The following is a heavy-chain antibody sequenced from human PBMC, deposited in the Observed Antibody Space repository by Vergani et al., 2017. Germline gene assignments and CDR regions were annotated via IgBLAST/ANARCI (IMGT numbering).Heavy chain of an antibody. CDR1: GFTFGYYA. CDR2: IRSNAYGQAT. J-gene: IGHJ3*02. CDR3: VRDRVTILRGSDALDI. Sequence: EVQLVESGGDLVQPGRSLRLSCTASGFTFGYYAMDWFRQAPGQGLEWVGGIRSNAYGQATIYAASVKGRFNLSRDDSKSIAYLQMNNLQTEDTAMYYCVRDRVTILRGSDALDIWGQGTMVAVSS. D-gene: IGHD3-10*01. V-gene: IGHV3-49*03.